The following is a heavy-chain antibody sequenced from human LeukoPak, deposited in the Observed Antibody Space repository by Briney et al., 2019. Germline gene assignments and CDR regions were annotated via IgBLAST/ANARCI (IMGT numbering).Heavy chain of an antibody. V-gene: IGHV3-48*03. CDR1: GSTFSSYE. CDR2: ISSSGSTI. CDR3: ARDVYSSSWYFDY. J-gene: IGHJ4*02. D-gene: IGHD6-13*01. Sequence: GGSLRLSCAASGSTFSSYEMNWVRQAPGKGLEWVSYISSSGSTIYYADSVKGRFTISRDNAENSLYLQMNSLRAEDTAVYYCARDVYSSSWYFDYWGQGTLVTVSS.